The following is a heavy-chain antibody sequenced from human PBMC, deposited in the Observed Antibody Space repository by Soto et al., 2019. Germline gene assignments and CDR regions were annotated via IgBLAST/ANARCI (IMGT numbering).Heavy chain of an antibody. J-gene: IGHJ4*02. CDR2: IYYSGST. Sequence: SETLSLTCTVSGGSISSDYWSWIRQPPGKGLEWIGYIYYSGSTNYNPSLKSRVTISVDTSKNQFSLKLSSVTAADTAVYYCARATYYYDSSGYYYYDYWGQGTLVTVSS. CDR3: ARATYYYDSSGYYYYDY. D-gene: IGHD3-22*01. CDR1: GGSISSDY. V-gene: IGHV4-59*01.